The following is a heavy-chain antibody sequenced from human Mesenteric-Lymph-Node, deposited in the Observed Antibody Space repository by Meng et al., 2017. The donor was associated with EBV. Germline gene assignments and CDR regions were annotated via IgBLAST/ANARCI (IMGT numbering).Heavy chain of an antibody. V-gene: IGHV4-39*07. CDR3: ARAEVYCGGDCYFFDF. CDR1: GDSISSSGHY. D-gene: IGHD2-21*02. Sequence: HLRLQGSGPGLVKPSETLSRTCSVSGDSISSSGHYWAWIRQPPGKGLEWIGSLFYTGSIYHTPSLKNRVTISVSTSKNQFSLKVTSVTAADTAVYYCARAEVYCGGDCYFFDFWGQGTLVTVSS. CDR2: LFYTGSI. J-gene: IGHJ4*02.